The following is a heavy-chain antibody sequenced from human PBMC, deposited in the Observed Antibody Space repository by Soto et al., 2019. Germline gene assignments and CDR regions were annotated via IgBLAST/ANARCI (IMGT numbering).Heavy chain of an antibody. CDR3: GRGVCTDGPTDAYVNWPAVL. Sequence: QVQLVKSGAEVKRHGSSVKVSCKASGGKFSTFAITWVRQAPGHGLEWMGGIIPLVGEANYARKFQGRVTLTADESTTIAFMELSRLLADETAFYSLGRGVCTDGPTDAYVNWPAVLWGQGTGITATS. V-gene: IGHV1-69*01. CDR2: IIPLVGEA. J-gene: IGHJ4*02. CDR1: GGKFSTFA. D-gene: IGHD1-1*01.